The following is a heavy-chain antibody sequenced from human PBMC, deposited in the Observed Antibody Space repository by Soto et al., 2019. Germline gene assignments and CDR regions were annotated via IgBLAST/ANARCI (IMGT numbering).Heavy chain of an antibody. CDR1: GGTFSSYT. J-gene: IGHJ4*02. CDR2: IIPILGIA. CDR3: ARVSGYSNFDY. Sequence: SVKVSCKASGGTFSSYTISWVRQAPGQGLEWMGRIIPILGIANYAQKFQGRVTITADKSTSTAYMELSSLRSEDTAVYYCARVSGYSNFDYWGQGTLVTVSS. D-gene: IGHD3-9*01. V-gene: IGHV1-69*02.